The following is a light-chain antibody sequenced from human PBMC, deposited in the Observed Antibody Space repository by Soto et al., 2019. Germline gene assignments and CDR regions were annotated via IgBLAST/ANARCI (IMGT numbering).Light chain of an antibody. CDR1: QTVRTY. CDR3: QQSYNTPVT. J-gene: IGKJ5*01. V-gene: IGKV1-39*01. Sequence: DIQMSQSPASLSASLEDSVTSXXRASQTVRTYVNWYQQKPGKAPKIXIYAASNLQSGVPSRFSGSGSGTDFTLTITSLRPEDFATYWCQQSYNTPVTFGQGTRLEIK. CDR2: AAS.